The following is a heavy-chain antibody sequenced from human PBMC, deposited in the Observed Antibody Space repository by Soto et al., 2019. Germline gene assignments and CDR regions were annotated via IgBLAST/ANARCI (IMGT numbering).Heavy chain of an antibody. J-gene: IGHJ4*02. CDR1: GYGYTRYW. CDR2: SHPGVSDA. D-gene: IGHD1-26*01. Sequence: VAYLKIPWQASGYGYTRYWMPWVRQPPGNSAEWMGISHPGVSDARFCQSFQGKVTMSLDNYVNTSSLHWTSMKASDSAIYYCARRGGRRLWDYSFDNWGRGIQVTVSS. V-gene: IGHV5-51*01. CDR3: ARRGGRRLWDYSFDN.